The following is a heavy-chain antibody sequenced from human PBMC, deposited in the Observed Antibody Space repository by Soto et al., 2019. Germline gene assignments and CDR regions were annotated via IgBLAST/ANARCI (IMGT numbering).Heavy chain of an antibody. D-gene: IGHD3-16*01. V-gene: IGHV5-51*01. CDR3: FRGGVTSRTFDY. CDR1: GYIIKNYW. Sequence: GESLKISCKASGYIIKNYWIGWVRQMPGQGLEWMGIIFPDDSDTRYSPSFQGHVTISVDKSISTAYAQWSSLKASDSAIYYCFRGGVTSRTFDYWDREPWSPSPQ. CDR2: IFPDDSDT. J-gene: IGHJ4*02.